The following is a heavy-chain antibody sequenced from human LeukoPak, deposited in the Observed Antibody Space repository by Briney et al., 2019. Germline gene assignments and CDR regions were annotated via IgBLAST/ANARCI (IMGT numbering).Heavy chain of an antibody. CDR2: ISGSGGST. J-gene: IGHJ6*03. V-gene: IGHV3-23*01. CDR3: AKGGIAARPAPHIYYYYMDV. CDR1: GFTFSSYA. Sequence: GGSLRLSCAASGFTFSSYAMSWVRQAPGKGLEWVSAISGSGGSTYYADSVKGRFTISRDNSKNTLYLQMNSLRAEDTAVYYCAKGGIAARPAPHIYYYYMDVWGKGTTVTVSS. D-gene: IGHD6-6*01.